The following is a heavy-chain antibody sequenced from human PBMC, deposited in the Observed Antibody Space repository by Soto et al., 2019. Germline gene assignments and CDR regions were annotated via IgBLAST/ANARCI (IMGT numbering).Heavy chain of an antibody. Sequence: EVQLVESGGGLLQPGGSLRLSCAASGFTFSSYAMSWVRQAPGKGLEWVSGVTDSGGTTHYADSVKGRFTISRDNSKNTLYLQLNSLGAEDTAVYYCARLPYFDDWGQGTLVNVSS. CDR1: GFTFSSYA. D-gene: IGHD6-6*01. V-gene: IGHV3-23*04. CDR3: ARLPYFDD. CDR2: VTDSGGTT. J-gene: IGHJ4*02.